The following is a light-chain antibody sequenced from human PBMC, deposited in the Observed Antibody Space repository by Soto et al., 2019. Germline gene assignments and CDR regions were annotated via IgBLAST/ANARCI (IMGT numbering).Light chain of an antibody. J-gene: IGKJ4*01. Sequence: DIQMTQSPSTLSASGGDRVTITCRASRSISNWLAWYQQRPGIAPKLLIFDASILQSGVPSRFSGSGSGTEFPRSISRLQTDDFATYYCQQYGSFSPITFGGGTKVEI. CDR3: QQYGSFSPIT. CDR2: DAS. CDR1: RSISNW. V-gene: IGKV1-5*01.